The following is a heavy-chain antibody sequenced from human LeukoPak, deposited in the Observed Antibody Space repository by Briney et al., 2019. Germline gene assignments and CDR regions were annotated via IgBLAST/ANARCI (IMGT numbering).Heavy chain of an antibody. CDR2: ISSGSSYI. CDR3: ARDPYSGAYYEGYYYYYMDV. CDR1: GFTFSSYS. V-gene: IGHV3-21*01. Sequence: PGGSLRLSCAASGFTFSSYSMNWVRQAPGKGLEWVSSISSGSSYIYYADSVKGRLTISRDISKNTLYLQMNSLRAEDTAVYYCARDPYSGAYYEGYYYYYMDVWGKGTTVTVSS. D-gene: IGHD1-26*01. J-gene: IGHJ6*03.